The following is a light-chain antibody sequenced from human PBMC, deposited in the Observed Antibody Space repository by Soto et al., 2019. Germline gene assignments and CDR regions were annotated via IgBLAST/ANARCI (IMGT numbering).Light chain of an antibody. V-gene: IGLV1-51*01. CDR2: DNN. CDR1: SSNIGNNY. Sequence: QSVLTQPPSVSAAPGQKVTISCSGSSSNIGNNYVSWYQQVPGTAPKLLIYDNNKRPSGIPDRFSGSKSGTSATLGITGLQTGDEADYYCGTWDSSLSAYVFGTGPKVTVL. CDR3: GTWDSSLSAYV. J-gene: IGLJ1*01.